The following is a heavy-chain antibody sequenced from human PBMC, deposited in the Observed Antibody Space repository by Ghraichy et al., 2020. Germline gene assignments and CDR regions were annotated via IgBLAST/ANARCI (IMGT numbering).Heavy chain of an antibody. CDR1: GGTSSSVNSY. Sequence: SQTLSLTCTISGGTSSSVNSYWAWIRQSPGKGLEWIGNIHYTGSSYFNPSLKSRVTSSVDRSKNQVSLNLTSVTAADTGLYYCARTTVETRDWFDPWGQGIRVTVSS. D-gene: IGHD4-23*01. V-gene: IGHV4-39*01. CDR3: ARTTVETRDWFDP. J-gene: IGHJ5*02. CDR2: IHYTGSS.